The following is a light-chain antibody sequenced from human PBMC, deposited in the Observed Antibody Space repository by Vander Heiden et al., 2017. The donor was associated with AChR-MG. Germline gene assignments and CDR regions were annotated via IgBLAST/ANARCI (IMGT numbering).Light chain of an antibody. V-gene: IGKV1-9*01. CDR1: QGISSY. Sequence: DIQLTQSPFFLSASVGDRVTITCRASQGISSYLAWYQQKPGKAPKLLIYAASTLQSGVPSRFSGSGSGTEFTLTISSLQPEDFATYYCQHLNNDPALTFGGGTKVEIK. J-gene: IGKJ4*01. CDR2: AAS. CDR3: QHLNNDPALT.